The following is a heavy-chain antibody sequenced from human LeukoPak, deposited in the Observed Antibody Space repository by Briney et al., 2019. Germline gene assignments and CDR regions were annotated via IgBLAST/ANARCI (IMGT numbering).Heavy chain of an antibody. J-gene: IGHJ5*02. CDR2: ISGSGGST. CDR3: AKVAPLATVRGWFDP. Sequence: GGSLRLSCAASGFTFSSYATSWVRQAPGKGLEWVSAISGSGGSTYYADSVKGRFTISRDNSENTLYLQMNSLRAEDTAVYYCAKVAPLATVRGWFDPWGQGTLVTVSS. D-gene: IGHD2-15*01. CDR1: GFTFSSYA. V-gene: IGHV3-23*01.